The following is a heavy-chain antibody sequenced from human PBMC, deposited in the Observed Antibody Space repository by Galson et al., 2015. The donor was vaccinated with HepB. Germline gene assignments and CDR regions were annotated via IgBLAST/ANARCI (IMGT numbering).Heavy chain of an antibody. D-gene: IGHD3-10*01. V-gene: IGHV3-49*03. CDR2: IRSKAYGGTT. Sequence: SLRLSCAGSGFTFGDYAINWFRQAPGKGLERVGFIRSKAYGGTTEYAASVKGRFIISRDDSKSIAYLQMNGLKTEDTAIYYCNKGSGELYYYGLDVWGQGTTVTVSS. CDR3: NKGSGELYYYGLDV. J-gene: IGHJ6*02. CDR1: GFTFGDYA.